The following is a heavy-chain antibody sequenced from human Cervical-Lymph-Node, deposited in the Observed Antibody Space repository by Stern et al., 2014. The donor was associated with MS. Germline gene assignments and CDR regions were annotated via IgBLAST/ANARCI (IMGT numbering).Heavy chain of an antibody. CDR2: IYPGDSDA. D-gene: IGHD3-22*01. CDR1: GYKFINHW. Sequence: EVQLVESGAEVKKPGESLKIYCKGSGYKFINHWITWVRQVPGKGLEWMGIIYPGDSDARYSPSFQGLVTLSVDRSSNTAYLLWTSLKASDTAIYYCARTYYDGGPYSQPFFPDFWGQGTLVTVSS. V-gene: IGHV5-51*03. J-gene: IGHJ4*02. CDR3: ARTYYDGGPYSQPFFPDF.